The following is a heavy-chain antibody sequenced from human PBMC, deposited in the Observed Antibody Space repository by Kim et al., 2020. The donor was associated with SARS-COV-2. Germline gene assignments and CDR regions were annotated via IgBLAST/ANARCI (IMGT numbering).Heavy chain of an antibody. D-gene: IGHD3-22*01. CDR3: AAGSYYYDSSGSGDY. CDR2: IVVGSGNT. CDR1: GFTFTSSA. Sequence: SVKVSCKASGFTFTSSAVQWVRQARGQRLEWIGWIVVGSGNTNYAQKFQERVTITRDMSTSTAYMELSSLRSEDTAVYYCAAGSYYYDSSGSGDYWGQGTLVTVSS. V-gene: IGHV1-58*01. J-gene: IGHJ4*02.